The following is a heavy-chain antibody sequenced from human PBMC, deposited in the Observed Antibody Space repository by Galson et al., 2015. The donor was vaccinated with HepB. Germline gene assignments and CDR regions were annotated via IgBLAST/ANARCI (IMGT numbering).Heavy chain of an antibody. CDR2: IYPGDSDT. CDR1: GYSFTSYW. Sequence: QSGAEMKKPGESLKISCKGSGYSFTSYWIGWVRQMPGKGLEWMGIIYPGDSDTRYSPSFQGQATISADKSISTAYLQWSSLKASDTATYYCARSRLSAMADFDYWGQGTLVTVSS. V-gene: IGHV5-51*01. CDR3: ARSRLSAMADFDY. D-gene: IGHD5-18*01. J-gene: IGHJ4*02.